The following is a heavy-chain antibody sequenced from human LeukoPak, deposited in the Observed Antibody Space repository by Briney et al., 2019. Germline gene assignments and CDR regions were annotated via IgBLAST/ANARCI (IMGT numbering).Heavy chain of an antibody. D-gene: IGHD1-26*01. CDR3: ARDPRSGSHYNWFDP. J-gene: IGHJ5*02. Sequence: PSETLSPTCTVSGGPISSYYWSWIRQPPGKGLEWIGYIYYSGSTNYNPSLKSRVTISVDTSKNQFSLKLSSVTAADTAVYYCARDPRSGSHYNWFDPWGQGTLVTVSS. V-gene: IGHV4-59*12. CDR1: GGPISSYY. CDR2: IYYSGST.